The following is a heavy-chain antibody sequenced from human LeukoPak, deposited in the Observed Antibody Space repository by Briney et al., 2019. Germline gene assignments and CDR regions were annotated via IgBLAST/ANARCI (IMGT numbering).Heavy chain of an antibody. CDR2: VNPSAGST. D-gene: IGHD1-26*01. J-gene: IGHJ3*01. Sequence: ASVKVSCKASGYTFTRNYLYWVRQAPGQGLEWMGIVNPSAGSTSYAQKFQGRVTMTWDTSTSTVYMELNSLESEDTAMYYCARDFPIVGATRGAFDLWGQGTMVTVFS. CDR1: GYTFTRNY. V-gene: IGHV1-46*01. CDR3: ARDFPIVGATRGAFDL.